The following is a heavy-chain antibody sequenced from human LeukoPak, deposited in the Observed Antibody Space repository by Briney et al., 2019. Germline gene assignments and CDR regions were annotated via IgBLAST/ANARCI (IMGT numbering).Heavy chain of an antibody. CDR1: AFTFSSYS. Sequence: GGTLRLSCAASAFTFSSYSMNWVRQAPGQGLEWVSYISSSSSTIYYADSVKGRFTISRDNSKNTLYLQMNSLRAEDTAVYYCAKDGRTWIQLWRGWFDPWGQGTLVTVSS. V-gene: IGHV3-48*01. D-gene: IGHD5-18*01. CDR2: ISSSSSTI. J-gene: IGHJ5*02. CDR3: AKDGRTWIQLWRGWFDP.